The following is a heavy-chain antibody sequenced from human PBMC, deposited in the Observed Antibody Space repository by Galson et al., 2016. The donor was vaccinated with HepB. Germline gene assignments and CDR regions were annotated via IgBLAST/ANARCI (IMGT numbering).Heavy chain of an antibody. D-gene: IGHD3-10*01. CDR2: MNPNSGNT. V-gene: IGHV1-8*01. Sequence: SVKVSCKASGYTFTSYDINWVRQAAGQGLEWMGWMNPNSGNTGYAQKFQGRVTMTRNTSISTAYMELSSLRSEETAVYYCARHPPRWFEELLVYGMDVWGQGTTVTVSS. CDR1: GYTFTSYD. CDR3: ARHPPRWFEELLVYGMDV. J-gene: IGHJ6*02.